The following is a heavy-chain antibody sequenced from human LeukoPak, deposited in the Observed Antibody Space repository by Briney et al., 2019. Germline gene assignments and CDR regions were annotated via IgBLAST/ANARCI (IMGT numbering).Heavy chain of an antibody. CDR1: GYTFTSYG. CDR3: ARDYDSSGYSALDY. CDR2: ISAYNGNT. D-gene: IGHD3-22*01. Sequence: SVKVSCKASGYTFTSYGISWVRQAPGQGLEWMGWISAYNGNTNYAQKLQGRVTMTTDTSTSTAYMELRSLRSDDTAVYYCARDYDSSGYSALDYWGQGTLVTVSS. V-gene: IGHV1-18*01. J-gene: IGHJ4*02.